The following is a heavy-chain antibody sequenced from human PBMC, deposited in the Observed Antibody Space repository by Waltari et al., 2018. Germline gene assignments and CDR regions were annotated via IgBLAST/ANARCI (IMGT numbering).Heavy chain of an antibody. Sequence: QVQLQESGPGLVKPSETLSLTCTVSGYSISSGHYWGWIRQPPGKGLEWIGSIYHRGSTYYNPSLKSRVTISVDTSKNQFSLKLSSVTAADTAVYYCARDGHYYDSSGYYYWGQGTLVTVSS. CDR3: ARDGHYYDSSGYYY. CDR2: IYHRGST. J-gene: IGHJ4*02. D-gene: IGHD3-22*01. CDR1: GYSISSGHY. V-gene: IGHV4-38-2*02.